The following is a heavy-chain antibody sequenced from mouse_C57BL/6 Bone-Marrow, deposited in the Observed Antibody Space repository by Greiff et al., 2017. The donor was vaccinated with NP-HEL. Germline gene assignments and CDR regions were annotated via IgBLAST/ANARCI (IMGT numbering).Heavy chain of an antibody. V-gene: IGHV5-4*01. D-gene: IGHD4-1*01. J-gene: IGHJ3*01. CDR3: ARDLGERAWFAY. CDR1: GFTFSSYA. Sequence: EVQRVESGGGLVKPGGSLKLSCAASGFTFSSYAMSWVRQTPEKRLEWVATISDGGSYTYYPDNVKGRFTISRDNAKNNLYLQMSHLKSEDTAMYYCARDLGERAWFAYWGQGTLVTVSA. CDR2: ISDGGSYT.